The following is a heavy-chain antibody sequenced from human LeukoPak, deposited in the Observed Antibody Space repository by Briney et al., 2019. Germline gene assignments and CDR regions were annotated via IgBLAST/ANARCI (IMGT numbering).Heavy chain of an antibody. V-gene: IGHV3-11*06. J-gene: IGHJ6*04. CDR3: AREQAPGVENFYLGLDV. CDR2: ISGSSAYT. CDR1: GFTFSDYY. D-gene: IGHD3-3*01. Sequence: PGGSLRLSCAASGFTFSDYYMSWVRQAPGKGLELISYISGSSAYTKTADSVKGRFPISRDNAKSTLHLQMNSLRAEDTAVYYCAREQAPGVENFYLGLDVWGKGTTVTVSS.